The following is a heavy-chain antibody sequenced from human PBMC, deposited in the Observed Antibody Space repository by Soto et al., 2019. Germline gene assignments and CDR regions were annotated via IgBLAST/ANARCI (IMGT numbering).Heavy chain of an antibody. J-gene: IGHJ4*02. V-gene: IGHV3-30*18. CDR1: GFSFSNNA. CDR2: ISSDGSKK. D-gene: IGHD1-1*01. CDR3: AKEGSRTTGRYIFDY. Sequence: QVQLVESGGGVVQPGRSLRLSCVASGFSFSNNAMHWVRQAPGKGLESVAVISSDGSKKYYADSVKGRFTISRDNSKNTVXLXVDXXXAEXXAMYYCAKEGSRTTGRYIFDYWGQGTLVTVSS.